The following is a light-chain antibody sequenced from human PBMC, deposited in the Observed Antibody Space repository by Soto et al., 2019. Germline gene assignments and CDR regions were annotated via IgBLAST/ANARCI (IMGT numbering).Light chain of an antibody. CDR3: SARDDILSGVV. CDR2: RSD. Sequence: QSVLTQPPSASGTPGQRVTISCSGSSSNIGSNHVYWYQQFPGMAPKLLMYRSDQRPTGVPDRFSGSKSGTSASLAISGLRSDDEADYYCSARDDILSGVVFGGGTTLTVL. CDR1: SSNIGSNH. J-gene: IGLJ2*01. V-gene: IGLV1-47*01.